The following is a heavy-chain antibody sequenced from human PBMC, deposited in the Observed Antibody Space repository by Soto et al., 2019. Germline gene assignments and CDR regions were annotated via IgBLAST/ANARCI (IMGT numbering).Heavy chain of an antibody. CDR3: ARSVEGHFDY. CDR2: ITSDTKTI. J-gene: IGHJ4*02. CDR1: GFTFSIYN. D-gene: IGHD6-19*01. V-gene: IGHV3-48*02. Sequence: EVHLVESGGDLVQRGGSLRLSCAASGFTFSIYNMNWVRQAPGKGLEWFSYITSDTKTIKYADTVKGRFTISRDNAKNSVYLQMNSLRDEDTAVSYCARSVEGHFDYWGQGTVVTVSS.